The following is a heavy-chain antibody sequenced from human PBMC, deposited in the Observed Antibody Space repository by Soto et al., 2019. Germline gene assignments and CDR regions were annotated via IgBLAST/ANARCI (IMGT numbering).Heavy chain of an antibody. CDR2: ISYDGNNK. Sequence: GGSLRLSCAASGFTYSTYTMHWVRQAPGKGLEWVAVISYDGNNKYYADSVKGRFTISRDNSKNTLYLQMNSLRAEDTAVYYCARDYDSSGYPRYYFDYWGQGTLVTVSS. CDR1: GFTYSTYT. D-gene: IGHD3-22*01. J-gene: IGHJ4*02. CDR3: ARDYDSSGYPRYYFDY. V-gene: IGHV3-30*03.